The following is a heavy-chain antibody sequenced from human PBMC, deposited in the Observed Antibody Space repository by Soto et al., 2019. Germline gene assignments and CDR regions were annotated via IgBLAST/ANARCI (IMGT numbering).Heavy chain of an antibody. V-gene: IGHV1-69*06. CDR2: IIPIFGTP. J-gene: IGHJ5*02. D-gene: IGHD2-15*01. CDR1: GGTFSTYT. CDR3: ARGLECRGYCLDKPTWSGP. Sequence: QAQLVQSGAEVKKSGSSVKVSCKASGGTFSTYTFSWVRQAPGQGLEWMGRIIPIFGTPYYAQKFQGRVTITADKSTSTVYMELSSLGSDDTAVYFCARGLECRGYCLDKPTWSGPWGQGTLVTVSS.